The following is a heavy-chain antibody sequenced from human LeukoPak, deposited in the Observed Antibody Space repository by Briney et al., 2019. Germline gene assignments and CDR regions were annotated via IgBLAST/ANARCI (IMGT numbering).Heavy chain of an antibody. J-gene: IGHJ4*02. CDR1: GFTFSSYG. V-gene: IGHV3-30*03. Sequence: AGRSLRLSCAASGFTFSSYGMHWVRQAPGKGLEWVAVISYDGSNKYYADSVKGRFTISRDNSKNTLYLQMNSLRAEDTAVYYCARDFATPRLFGLNYWGQGTLVTVSS. CDR3: ARDFATPRLFGLNY. CDR2: ISYDGSNK. D-gene: IGHD3-10*02.